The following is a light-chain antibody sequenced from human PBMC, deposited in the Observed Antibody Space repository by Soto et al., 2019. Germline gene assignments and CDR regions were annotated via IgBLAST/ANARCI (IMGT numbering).Light chain of an antibody. J-gene: IGKJ5*01. Sequence: IQLTQSPSSLSASVGDRVTITCRASQGISSYLAWYQQKPGRAPKLLIYTASTLQGGVPSRFSGSGSGTDFTLNISSLQPEDFATYYCQQLNSYPVTLGQGTRLEIK. CDR2: TAS. CDR3: QQLNSYPVT. V-gene: IGKV1-9*01. CDR1: QGISSY.